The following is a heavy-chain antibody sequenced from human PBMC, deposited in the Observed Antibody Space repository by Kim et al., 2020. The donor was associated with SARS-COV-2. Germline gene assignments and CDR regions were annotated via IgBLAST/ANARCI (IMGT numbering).Heavy chain of an antibody. CDR2: ISYDGSNK. J-gene: IGHJ4*02. CDR1: GFTFSSYA. V-gene: IGHV3-30*04. D-gene: IGHD6-13*01. Sequence: GGSLRLSCAASGFTFSSYAMHWVRQAPGKGLEWVAVISYDGSNKYYADSVKGRFTISRDNSKNTLYLQMNSLRAEDTAVYYCARDRRTAAAGLFDYWGQGTLVTVSS. CDR3: ARDRRTAAAGLFDY.